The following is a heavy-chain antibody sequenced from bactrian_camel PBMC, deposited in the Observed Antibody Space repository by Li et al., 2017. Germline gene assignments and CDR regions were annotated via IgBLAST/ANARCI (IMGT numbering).Heavy chain of an antibody. D-gene: IGHD1*01. CDR1: GEISRDYC. V-gene: IGHV3S53*01. CDR3: AAAPYVGGSGYCYAHLVTEYNY. Sequence: VQLVESGGGSVQVGGSLRLSCQASGEISRDYCVGWYRQVPGKAREAVALVGDDGATKYAASVNGRFIVSRDNAKNTVYLQMDNLKPVDTAMYYCAAAPYVGGSGYCYAHLVTEYNYSDQGTQVTVS. CDR2: VGDDGAT. J-gene: IGHJ4*01.